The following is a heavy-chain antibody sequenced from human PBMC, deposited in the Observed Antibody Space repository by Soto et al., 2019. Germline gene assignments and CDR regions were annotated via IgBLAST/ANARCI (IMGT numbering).Heavy chain of an antibody. Sequence: EVHLLESAGGLVQPGGSLRISCAASGFIFSDYAMSWVRQAPGKGLEWVSAISGNAHATYYAASVKGRFTISRDNSKNTLYRQMDSLRVEDTARYYCVKDAPQPFSDWGRGTLVTVSS. V-gene: IGHV3-23*01. CDR2: ISGNAHAT. CDR1: GFIFSDYA. CDR3: VKDAPQPFSD. D-gene: IGHD3-3*02. J-gene: IGHJ4*02.